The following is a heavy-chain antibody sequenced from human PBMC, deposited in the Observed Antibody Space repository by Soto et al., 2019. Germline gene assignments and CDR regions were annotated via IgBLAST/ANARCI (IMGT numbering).Heavy chain of an antibody. Sequence: QVQLVESGGGVVQPGRSLRLSCAASGFTFSSYGMHWVRQAPGKGLEWVAVISYDGSNKYYADSVKGRFTISRDNSKNTLFLRMNSLSAEDTAVYYCAKDEGIVGATPHYWGKGTLVTVSS. CDR2: ISYDGSNK. D-gene: IGHD1-26*01. CDR3: AKDEGIVGATPHY. J-gene: IGHJ4*02. V-gene: IGHV3-30*18. CDR1: GFTFSSYG.